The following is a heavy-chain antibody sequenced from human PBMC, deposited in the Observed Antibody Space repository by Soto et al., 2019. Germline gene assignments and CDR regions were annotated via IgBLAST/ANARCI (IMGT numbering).Heavy chain of an antibody. CDR2: IHHSGNT. CDR3: TAIYCNGGNCWWGR. D-gene: IGHD2-21*01. V-gene: IGHV4-4*02. CDR1: GGSISSNTW. Sequence: SETLSLTCTVSGGSISSNTWWGWVRQPPGEGMDWIGEIHHSGNTNCDPSLKSRVTMSVEGSKNQFSLMLNSVTAADTAVYFCTAIYCNGGNCWWGRWGQGMLVTVSS. J-gene: IGHJ4*02.